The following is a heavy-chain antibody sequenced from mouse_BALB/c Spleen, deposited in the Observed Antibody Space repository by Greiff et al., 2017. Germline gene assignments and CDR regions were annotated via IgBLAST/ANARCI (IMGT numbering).Heavy chain of an antibody. V-gene: IGHV2-9*02. D-gene: IGHD2-14*01. J-gene: IGHJ4*01. Sequence: VQRVESGPGLVAPSQSLSITCAASGFSLTSYGVHWVRQPPGKGLEWVAVIRAGGSTNYTSALMSRLSISKDNSKSHVFLKMNSLKTDDTTMYYCARGYRPSYAMDYWGQGTSLTVSS. CDR3: ARGYRPSYAMDY. CDR1: GFSLTSYG. CDR2: IRAGGST.